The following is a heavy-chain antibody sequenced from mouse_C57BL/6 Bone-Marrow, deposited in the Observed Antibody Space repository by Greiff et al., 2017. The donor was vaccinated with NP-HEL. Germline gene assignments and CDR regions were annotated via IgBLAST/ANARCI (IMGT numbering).Heavy chain of an antibody. D-gene: IGHD2-5*01. J-gene: IGHJ4*01. CDR3: AREDSNYHYYAMDY. Sequence: EVKLQESGPGLVKPSQSLSLTCSVTGYSITSGYYWNWIRQFPGNKLEWMGYISYDGSNNYNPSLKNRISITRDTSKNQFFLTLNSVTTEDTATYYGAREDSNYHYYAMDYWGQGTSVTVSS. CDR2: ISYDGSN. V-gene: IGHV3-6*01. CDR1: GYSITSGYY.